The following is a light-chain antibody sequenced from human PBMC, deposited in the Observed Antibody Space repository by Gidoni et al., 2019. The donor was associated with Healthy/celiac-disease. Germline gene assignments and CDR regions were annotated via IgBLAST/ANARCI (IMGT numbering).Light chain of an antibody. CDR1: QSISSW. V-gene: IGKV1-5*01. J-gene: IGKJ3*01. CDR3: QQYNSYSRFRT. Sequence: DIQMTQSPSTLSASVGDRVTITCRASQSISSWLAWYQQKPGKAPKLLIYDASSLESGVPSRFSGSGSGTEFTLTISSLQPDDFATYYCQQYNSYSRFRTFGPXTKVDIK. CDR2: DAS.